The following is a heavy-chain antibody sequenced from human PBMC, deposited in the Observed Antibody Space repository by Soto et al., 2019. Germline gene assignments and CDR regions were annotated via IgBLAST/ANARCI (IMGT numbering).Heavy chain of an antibody. Sequence: QVQLVQSGAEVKKPGSSVKVSCKASGGTCISYAISWARQDHGQGLEWMGGIIPIFGTANYAQQFQGRVTITADESTRPAYMEMTSLRPEDTAVYYCARGGGSPWGQGTLVTVYS. V-gene: IGHV1-69*01. J-gene: IGHJ5*02. CDR3: ARGGGSP. CDR1: GGTCISYA. CDR2: IIPIFGTA. D-gene: IGHD6-25*01.